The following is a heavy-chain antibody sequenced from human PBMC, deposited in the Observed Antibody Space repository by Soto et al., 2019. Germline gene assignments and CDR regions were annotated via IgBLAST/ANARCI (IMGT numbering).Heavy chain of an antibody. J-gene: IGHJ4*02. Sequence: ASVKVSCKVSGYTLTELSMHWVRQAPGKGLEWMGGFDPEDGETIYAQKFQGRVTMTEDTSTDTAYMALSSLRSEDTAVYYCATANPNYYDSSGRFDYWRQGPLVTVSS. D-gene: IGHD3-22*01. CDR1: GYTLTELS. CDR2: FDPEDGET. V-gene: IGHV1-24*01. CDR3: ATANPNYYDSSGRFDY.